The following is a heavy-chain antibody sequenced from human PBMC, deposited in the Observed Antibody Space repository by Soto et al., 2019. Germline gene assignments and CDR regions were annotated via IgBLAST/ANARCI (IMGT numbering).Heavy chain of an antibody. CDR1: LFTFSSYG. CDR2: IWYDGSNK. CDR3: ARSAAAGRDAFDI. V-gene: IGHV3-33*01. Sequence: SLRLSCSSSLFTFSSYGMHLVLKNPCKGLEWVAVIWYDGSNKYYADSVKGRFTISRDNSKNTLYLQMNSLRAGDTAAYYCARSAAAGRDAFDIWGQGTMVTVSS. J-gene: IGHJ3*02. D-gene: IGHD6-13*01.